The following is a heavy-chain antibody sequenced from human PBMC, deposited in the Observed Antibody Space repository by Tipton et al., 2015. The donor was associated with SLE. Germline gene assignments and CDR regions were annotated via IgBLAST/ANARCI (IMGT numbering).Heavy chain of an antibody. Sequence: SLRLSCIASGFTFSRSIMNWVRQAPGTGLEWVAVASSDESYRHYADSVKGRFTLSRDNPNNRLYLQMNSLKGDDTAMYYCVREVDGFDVWGQGTMVTVS. CDR3: VREVDGFDV. J-gene: IGHJ3*01. V-gene: IGHV3-30*03. CDR2: ASSDESYR. CDR1: GFTFSRSI.